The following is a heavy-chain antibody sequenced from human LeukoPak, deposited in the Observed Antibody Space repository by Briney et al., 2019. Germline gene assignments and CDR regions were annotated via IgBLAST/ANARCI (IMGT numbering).Heavy chain of an antibody. CDR1: GFTFSSYG. D-gene: IGHD6-19*01. J-gene: IGHJ4*02. Sequence: GGSLRLSCAASGFTFSSYGMHWVRQAPGKGLEWVAVISYDGSNKYYADSVKGRFTISRDNSKNTLYLQMNSLRAEDTAVYYCAKGLTGSSGWYASLVYWGQGTLVTVSS. V-gene: IGHV3-30*18. CDR3: AKGLTGSSGWYASLVY. CDR2: ISYDGSNK.